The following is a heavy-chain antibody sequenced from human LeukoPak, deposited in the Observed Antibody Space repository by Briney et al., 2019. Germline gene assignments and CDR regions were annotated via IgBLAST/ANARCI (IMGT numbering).Heavy chain of an antibody. Sequence: PSETLSLTCTVSGGSISSCSYYWAWIRQPPGKGLEWIGSNYYSGSTYYNPSLKSRVTISVDTSKNQFSLKLSSVTAADTAVYYCARLRGIAVAGTWLDYYYYYMDVWGKGTTVTVSS. D-gene: IGHD6-19*01. V-gene: IGHV4-39*01. CDR3: ARLRGIAVAGTWLDYYYYYMDV. CDR2: NYYSGST. J-gene: IGHJ6*03. CDR1: GGSISSCSYY.